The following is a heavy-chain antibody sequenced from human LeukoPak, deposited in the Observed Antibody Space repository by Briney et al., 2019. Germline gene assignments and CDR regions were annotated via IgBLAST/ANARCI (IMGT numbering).Heavy chain of an antibody. Sequence: GSLRLSCAASGFTFSSYGMHWVRQAPGKGLEWVAVISYDGSNKYYADSVKGRFTISRDNSKNTLYLQMNSLRAEDTAVYYCARDGDTAMENWFDPWGQGTLVTVSS. D-gene: IGHD5-18*01. CDR3: ARDGDTAMENWFDP. J-gene: IGHJ5*02. CDR1: GFTFSSYG. V-gene: IGHV3-30*03. CDR2: ISYDGSNK.